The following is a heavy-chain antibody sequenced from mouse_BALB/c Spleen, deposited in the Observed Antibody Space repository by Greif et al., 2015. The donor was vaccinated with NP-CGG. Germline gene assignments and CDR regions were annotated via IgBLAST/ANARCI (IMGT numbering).Heavy chain of an antibody. V-gene: IGHV5-12-1*01. D-gene: IGHD2-12*01. J-gene: IGHJ4*01. Sequence: EVKVVESGGGLVKPGGSLKLSCAASGFAFSSYDMSWVRQTPEKRLEWVAYISSGGGSTYYPDTVKGRFTISRDNAKNTLYLQMSSLKSEDTAMYYCARQFYDDGAMDYWGQGTSVTVSS. CDR3: ARQFYDDGAMDY. CDR2: ISSGGGST. CDR1: GFAFSSYD.